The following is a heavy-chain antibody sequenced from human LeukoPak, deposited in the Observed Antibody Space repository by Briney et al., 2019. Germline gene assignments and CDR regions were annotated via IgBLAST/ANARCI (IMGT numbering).Heavy chain of an antibody. CDR2: IYYSGST. CDR3: AWSSGSFNWFDP. CDR1: GGSISSYY. D-gene: IGHD6-19*01. J-gene: IGHJ5*02. V-gene: IGHV4-59*12. Sequence: SETLSLTCTVSGGSISSYYWSWIRQPPGKGLEWIGYIYYSGSTNYNPSLKSRVTISVDTSKNQFSLKLSSVTAADTAVYYCAWSSGSFNWFDPWGQGTLVTVSS.